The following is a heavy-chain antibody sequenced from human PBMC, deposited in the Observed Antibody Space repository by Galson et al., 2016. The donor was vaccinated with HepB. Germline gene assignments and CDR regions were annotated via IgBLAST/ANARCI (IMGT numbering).Heavy chain of an antibody. D-gene: IGHD3-3*01. V-gene: IGHV3-30*04. CDR3: VRGEEGLYFSLDHGMDV. CDR2: IPYDGSNE. J-gene: IGHJ6*02. Sequence: SLRLSCAASGFSFNSYAMHWVRQAAVQGLEWVAGIPYDGSNEFYADSVKGRFTISRDNSKTTLYMHMNSLRAEDTAVYYCVRGEEGLYFSLDHGMDVWGQGTTVTVSS. CDR1: GFSFNSYA.